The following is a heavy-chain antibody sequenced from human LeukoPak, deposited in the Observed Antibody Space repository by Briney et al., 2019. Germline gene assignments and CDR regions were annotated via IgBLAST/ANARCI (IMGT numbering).Heavy chain of an antibody. D-gene: IGHD6-19*01. V-gene: IGHV3-30*18. CDR2: ISYDGSNK. CDR1: GFTFSSYG. Sequence: PGGSLRLSCAASGFTFSSYGMHWVRQAPGKGLEWVAVISYDGSNKYYADSVKGRFTISRDNSKNTLYLQMNSLRAEDTAVYYCAKDPLPYSSGWSLFDYWGQGTLVTVSS. J-gene: IGHJ4*02. CDR3: AKDPLPYSSGWSLFDY.